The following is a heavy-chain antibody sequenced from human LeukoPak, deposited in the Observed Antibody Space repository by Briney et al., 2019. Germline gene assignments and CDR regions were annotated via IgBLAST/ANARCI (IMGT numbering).Heavy chain of an antibody. CDR1: GFTSSSYA. J-gene: IGHJ4*02. Sequence: GGSLRLSCAASGFTSSSYAMSWVRQAPGKGLEWVSAISGSGGSTYYADSVKGRFTISRDNSNNTPYLQMNSLRAEDTAVYYCAKDGVITMVRGANFDYWGQGTLVTVSS. V-gene: IGHV3-23*01. CDR3: AKDGVITMVRGANFDY. CDR2: ISGSGGST. D-gene: IGHD3-10*01.